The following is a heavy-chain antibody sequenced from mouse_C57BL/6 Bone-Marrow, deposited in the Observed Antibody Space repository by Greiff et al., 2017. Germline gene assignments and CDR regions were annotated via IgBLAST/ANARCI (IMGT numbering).Heavy chain of an antibody. CDR1: GYTFTSYW. V-gene: IGHV1-69*01. Sequence: QVQLQQSGAELVMPGASVKLSCKASGYTFTSYWMHWVKQRPGQGLEWIGEIDPSDSYTNYNQKFKGKSTLTVDKSSSTDYMQLRSLTTEDSAVYYGAREYYGSSYPYYDRDYGGKGTSVTVSS. D-gene: IGHD1-1*01. CDR2: IDPSDSYT. J-gene: IGHJ4*01. CDR3: AREYYGSSYPYYDRDY.